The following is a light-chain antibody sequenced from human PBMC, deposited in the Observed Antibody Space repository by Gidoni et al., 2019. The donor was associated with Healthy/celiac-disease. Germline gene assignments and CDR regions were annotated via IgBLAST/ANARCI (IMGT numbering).Light chain of an antibody. V-gene: IGKV4-1*01. CDR2: WAS. CDR3: QQYYSAPYT. Sequence: DIVMPQSPDALAASLGEGATINCKSSKSVLYSSNNKNYLDWYQQKPGQPPKLLIYWASTRESGVPDRFSGSGSGTDFTLNISSLRAEDVAVYYCQQYYSAPYTFGQGTELEIK. CDR1: KSVLYSSNNKNY. J-gene: IGKJ2*01.